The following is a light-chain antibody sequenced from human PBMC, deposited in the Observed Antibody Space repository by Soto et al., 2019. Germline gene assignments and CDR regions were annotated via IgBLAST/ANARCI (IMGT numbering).Light chain of an antibody. CDR3: QSYDSRLSGRV. V-gene: IGLV1-40*01. J-gene: IGLJ3*02. Sequence: QSVLTQPPSVSGAPGQRVTISCTGSSSNIGAGYDVHWYQQLPGTAPKLLIYGNSNRPSGVPDRFSGPKSGTSASLAITGLQAEDEADYYCQSYDSRLSGRVFGGGTKLTVL. CDR1: SSNIGAGYD. CDR2: GNS.